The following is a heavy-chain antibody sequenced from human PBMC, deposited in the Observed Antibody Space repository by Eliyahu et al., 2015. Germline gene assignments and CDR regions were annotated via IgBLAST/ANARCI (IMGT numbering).Heavy chain of an antibody. D-gene: IGHD1-14*01. V-gene: IGHV3-13*01. CDR2: IGRGSDT. J-gene: IGHJ3*02. CDR3: AREVPDHTSQGWALDI. CDR1: GFTFSXXD. Sequence: EVQLVESGGGLVQPGGSLRLSCAASGFTFSXXDFHWVRQGPGRGLGXVSAIGRGSDTYYPGSVEGRFTISRENARNSVYLQMNSLRVEDTAVYYCAREVPDHTSQGWALDIWGQGTVVTVSS.